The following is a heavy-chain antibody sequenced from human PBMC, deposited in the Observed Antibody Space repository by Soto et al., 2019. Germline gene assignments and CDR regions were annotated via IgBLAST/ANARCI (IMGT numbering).Heavy chain of an antibody. Sequence: ASVKVSCKASVYTFTSYAILCVRQSPGQRLEWMGWINAGNGNTKYSQKFQGRVTITRDTSASTAYMELSSLRSEDTAVYYCARVWRWLPSGFDYWGQGTLVTVSS. J-gene: IGHJ4*02. CDR3: ARVWRWLPSGFDY. V-gene: IGHV1-3*01. D-gene: IGHD5-12*01. CDR1: VYTFTSYA. CDR2: INAGNGNT.